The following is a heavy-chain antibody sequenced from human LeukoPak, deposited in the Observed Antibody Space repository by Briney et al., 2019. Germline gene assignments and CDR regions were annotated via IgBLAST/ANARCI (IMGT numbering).Heavy chain of an antibody. J-gene: IGHJ4*02. D-gene: IGHD3-10*01. CDR2: ISWNGVTT. CDR1: GFSFDDYT. CDR3: AKERGTSGYFDY. V-gene: IGHV3-43*01. Sequence: GGSLRLSCAASGFSFDDYTMHWVRQAPGKGLEWVSLISWNGVTTYYADSVKGRFTISRDNSRNSLYLQMNSLTTEDTALYYCAKERGTSGYFDYWGQGTLVTVSS.